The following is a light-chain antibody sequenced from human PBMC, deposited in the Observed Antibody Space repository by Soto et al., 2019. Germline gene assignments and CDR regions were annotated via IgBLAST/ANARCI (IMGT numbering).Light chain of an antibody. CDR1: QSINSD. CDR3: HQYGSSPAT. J-gene: IGKJ1*01. Sequence: IVMTQSPATLSVSQGETTILSCRASQSINSDVAWYQQKVGQTPRLLIHGASTRATGIAARFSGSGSGTDFTLTISRLEPEDFAVYYCHQYGSSPATFGQGTKVDIK. V-gene: IGKV3-20*01. CDR2: GAS.